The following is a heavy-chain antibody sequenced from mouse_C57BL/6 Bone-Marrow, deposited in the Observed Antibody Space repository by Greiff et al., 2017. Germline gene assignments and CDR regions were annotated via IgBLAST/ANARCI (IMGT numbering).Heavy chain of an antibody. V-gene: IGHV5-9*01. J-gene: IGHJ1*03. CDR2: ISGGGGNT. D-gene: IGHD1-1*01. Sequence: EVKLMESGGGLVKPGGSLKLSCAASGFTFSSYTMSWVRQTPEKRLEWVATISGGGGNTYYPDNAKNTLYLQMSSLRSEDTALYYCARRPPSYYYGSSGYFDVWGTGTTVTVSS. CDR1: GFTFSSYT. CDR3: ARRPPSYYYGSSGYFDV.